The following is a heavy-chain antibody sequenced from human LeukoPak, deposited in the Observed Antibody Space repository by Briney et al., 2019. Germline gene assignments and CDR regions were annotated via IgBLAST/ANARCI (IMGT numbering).Heavy chain of an antibody. V-gene: IGHV3-7*01. CDR2: IKQDGSEK. CDR3: ARDRDDRVSTSDAFDI. Sequence: GGSLRLSCAASGFTFSSYWMSWVRQAPGKGLEWVANIKQDGSEKYYVDSVKGRFTISRDNAKNSLYLQMNSLRAEDTAVYYCARDRDDRVSTSDAFDIWGQGTMVTVSS. CDR1: GFTFSSYW. J-gene: IGHJ3*02. D-gene: IGHD3-22*01.